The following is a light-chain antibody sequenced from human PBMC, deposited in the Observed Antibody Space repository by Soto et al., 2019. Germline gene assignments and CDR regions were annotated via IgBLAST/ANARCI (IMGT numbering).Light chain of an antibody. CDR1: QSFNSIY. V-gene: IGKV3-20*01. CDR3: HQYDSWT. Sequence: EIVLTQSPGTLSLSPGESATLSCRASQSFNSIYLAWYQQKPGQAPRLRIYGASSRATGIPDRFSGSGSGTDFTLTISRLEPEDFAVYYCHQYDSWTFGQGTKVEIK. CDR2: GAS. J-gene: IGKJ1*01.